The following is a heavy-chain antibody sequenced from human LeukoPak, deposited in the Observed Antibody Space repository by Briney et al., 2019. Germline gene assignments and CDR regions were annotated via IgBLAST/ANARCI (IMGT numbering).Heavy chain of an antibody. D-gene: IGHD6-19*01. Sequence: TNYNPSLKSRVTISVDTSNNQFSLKLSSVTAADTAVYYCARDPGYSSGWYRGPYYYGMDVWGQGTTVTVSS. V-gene: IGHV4-59*01. J-gene: IGHJ6*02. CDR2: T. CDR3: ARDPGYSSGWYRGPYYYGMDV.